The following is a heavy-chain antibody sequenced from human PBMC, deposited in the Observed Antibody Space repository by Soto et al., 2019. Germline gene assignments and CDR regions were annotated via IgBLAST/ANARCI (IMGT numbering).Heavy chain of an antibody. CDR1: GFSFSDFE. D-gene: IGHD3-9*01. V-gene: IGHV3-48*03. CDR2: ISSGGTTK. J-gene: IGHJ5*02. Sequence: GGSLRLSCATSGFSFSDFEMHWVRQAPGKGLEWVSYISSGGTTKYYADSVKGRFTISRDNAKNSLFLQMNSLRAEDTAVYYCAREYYDILTGLYLKWCDRWGPGTLVTVSS. CDR3: AREYYDILTGLYLKWCDR.